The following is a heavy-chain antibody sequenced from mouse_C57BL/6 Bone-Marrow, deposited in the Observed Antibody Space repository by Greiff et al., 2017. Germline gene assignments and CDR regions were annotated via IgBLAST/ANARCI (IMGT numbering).Heavy chain of an antibody. CDR3: ARSKNWDSWFAY. D-gene: IGHD4-1*01. Sequence: QVQLQQSGAELVRPGTSVKVSCKASGYAFTNYLIEWVKQRPGQGLEWIGVIIPGSGGTNYNEKFKGKATLTADKSSSTAYMQLSSLTSEDSAVYFCARSKNWDSWFAYWGQGTLVTVSA. J-gene: IGHJ3*01. CDR2: IIPGSGGT. CDR1: GYAFTNYL. V-gene: IGHV1-54*01.